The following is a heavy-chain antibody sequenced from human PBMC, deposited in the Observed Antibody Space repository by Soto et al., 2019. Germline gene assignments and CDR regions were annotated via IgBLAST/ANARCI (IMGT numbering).Heavy chain of an antibody. CDR1: GFTFSSYS. V-gene: IGHV3-21*01. CDR2: ISSSSYI. J-gene: IGHJ5*02. D-gene: IGHD6-19*01. Sequence: PGGSLRLSCASSGFTFSSYSMNWVRQAPGKGLEWVSSISSSSYIYYADSVKGRFTISRDNAKNSLYLQMNSLRDEDTAVYYCAREGGWLNWFDPWGQGTLVTVSS. CDR3: AREGGWLNWFDP.